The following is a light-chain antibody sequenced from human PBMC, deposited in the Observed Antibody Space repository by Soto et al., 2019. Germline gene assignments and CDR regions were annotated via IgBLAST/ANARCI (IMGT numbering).Light chain of an antibody. V-gene: IGLV1-44*01. Sequence: QSVLTQPPSASGTPGQRVTISCSGSTSNFGRNTVNWYQQFPGTAPKLLIYNETQRPSGVPDLFSGSKSGTSASLDISRLQSAEEADYYCAAWDASLSAVVIGGGTKLTVL. CDR1: TSNFGRNT. CDR2: NET. CDR3: AAWDASLSAVV. J-gene: IGLJ2*01.